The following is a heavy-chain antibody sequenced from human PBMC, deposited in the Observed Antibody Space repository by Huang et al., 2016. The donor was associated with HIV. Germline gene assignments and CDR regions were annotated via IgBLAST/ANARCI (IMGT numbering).Heavy chain of an antibody. Sequence: EVQLVQSGAEVKKPGESLKISCKGSGYRFRSNWIGWVRQMPGKGLEWMGIIDPGDSDNRYSPSFQGQVTISADKSINTAYLQWSSLKASDTAMYYCARLIGSPSFYYGLDVWGQGTTVTVSS. CDR1: GYRFRSNW. CDR2: IDPGDSDN. D-gene: IGHD3-10*01. J-gene: IGHJ6*02. V-gene: IGHV5-51*01. CDR3: ARLIGSPSFYYGLDV.